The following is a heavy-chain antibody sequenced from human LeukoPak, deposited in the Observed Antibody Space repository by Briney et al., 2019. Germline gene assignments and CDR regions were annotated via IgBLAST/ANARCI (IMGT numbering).Heavy chain of an antibody. V-gene: IGHV4-59*01. J-gene: IGHJ3*01. D-gene: IGHD2-15*01. Sequence: SETLSLTCTVPGGSISSYYWSWLRQPPGKGLEWIGYIYNSGSTNYNPSLKSRVTISVDTSKNQFSLKLSTVTAADTPVYYCARGGAAPGAFDVWGQGTVVTASS. CDR1: GGSISSYY. CDR3: ARGGAAPGAFDV. CDR2: IYNSGST.